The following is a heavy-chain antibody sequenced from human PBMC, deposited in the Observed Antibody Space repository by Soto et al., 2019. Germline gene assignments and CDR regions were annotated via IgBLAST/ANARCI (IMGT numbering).Heavy chain of an antibody. D-gene: IGHD1-1*01. Sequence: QVHLVQSGAGGKKPGASVKVSCKGSGYTFTSYGITWVRQAPGQGLEWMGWISAHNGNTDYAQKLQGRVTVTRDTSTSTAYMELRSLRSDDTAVYYCARGRYGDYWGQGALVTVSS. V-gene: IGHV1-18*01. CDR3: ARGRYGDY. J-gene: IGHJ4*02. CDR1: GYTFTSYG. CDR2: ISAHNGNT.